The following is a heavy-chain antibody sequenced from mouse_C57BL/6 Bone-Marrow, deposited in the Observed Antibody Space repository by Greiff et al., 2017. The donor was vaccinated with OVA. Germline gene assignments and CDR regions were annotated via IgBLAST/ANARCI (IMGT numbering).Heavy chain of an antibody. Sequence: QVQLQQPGAELVMPGASVKLSCKASGYTFTSYWMHWVKQRPGQGLEWIGEIDPSDSNTNYNQTFQGKSTLTVAKSSSTAYMELSSLTSEDAAVEVCARACMTTAVDVWCTGTAVTVSS. CDR2: IDPSDSNT. J-gene: IGHJ1*03. V-gene: IGHV1-69*01. CDR3: ARACMTTAVDV. D-gene: IGHD1-1*01. CDR1: GYTFTSYW.